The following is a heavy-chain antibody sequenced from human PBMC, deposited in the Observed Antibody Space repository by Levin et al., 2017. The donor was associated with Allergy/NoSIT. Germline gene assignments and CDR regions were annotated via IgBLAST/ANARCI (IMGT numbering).Heavy chain of an antibody. CDR3: ARDLQKIPSGGPEDGMAD. Sequence: ASVKVSCKTSGYTFTAHFFHWVRQAPGQGLEWMGWITPNSGGTDYAQKFQGRVTMTRDTSISTTYMELSSLTSDDTAVYYCARDLQKIPSGGPEDGMADWGQGTTVTVSS. CDR1: GYTFTAHF. D-gene: IGHD2-15*01. J-gene: IGHJ6*02. V-gene: IGHV1-2*02. CDR2: ITPNSGGT.